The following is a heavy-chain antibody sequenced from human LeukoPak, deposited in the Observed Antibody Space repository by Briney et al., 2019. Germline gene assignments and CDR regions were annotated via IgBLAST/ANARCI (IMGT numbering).Heavy chain of an antibody. CDR2: IIPMFGSA. J-gene: IGHJ5*02. D-gene: IGHD6-25*01. Sequence: ASVKVSCQASGGTFSNYAVAWVRQAPGQGLEWLGGIIPMFGSAKYAQKFQGRVTIDTDESTTTVYLELTSLRSDDTAVYYCARRQALRGRHRAFDPWGQGTLVTVSS. CDR1: GGTFSNYA. V-gene: IGHV1-69*05. CDR3: ARRQALRGRHRAFDP.